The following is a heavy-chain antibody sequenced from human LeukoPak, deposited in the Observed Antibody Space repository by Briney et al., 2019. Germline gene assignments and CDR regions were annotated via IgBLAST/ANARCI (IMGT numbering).Heavy chain of an antibody. CDR1: GFTFSSYS. V-gene: IGHV3-21*01. D-gene: IGHD6-6*01. Sequence: GGSLRLSCAASGFTFSSYSMNWVRQAPGKGLEWVSSISSSSSYIYYADSVKGRFTISRDNAKNSLYLQMNSLRAEDTAVYYCARDSLIAARPLDYWGQGTLVTVSS. CDR2: ISSSSSYI. CDR3: ARDSLIAARPLDY. J-gene: IGHJ4*02.